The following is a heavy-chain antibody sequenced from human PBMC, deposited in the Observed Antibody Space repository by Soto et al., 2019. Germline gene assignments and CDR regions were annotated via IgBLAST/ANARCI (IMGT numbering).Heavy chain of an antibody. D-gene: IGHD2-8*01. CDR3: AKDRIVLMVYAEYYFDY. J-gene: IGHJ4*02. CDR2: ISGGGSST. CDR1: GFTFSSFA. Sequence: GGSLRLSCAASGFTFSSFAMTWVRQAPGKGLEWVSVISGGGSSTYYADSVKGRFTISRDNSKNTLYLQMNSLRAEDTAVYYCAKDRIVLMVYAEYYFDYWGQGTLVTVSS. V-gene: IGHV3-23*01.